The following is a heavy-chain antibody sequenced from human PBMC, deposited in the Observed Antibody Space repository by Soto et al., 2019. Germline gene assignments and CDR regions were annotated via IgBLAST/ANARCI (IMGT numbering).Heavy chain of an antibody. J-gene: IGHJ6*02. CDR1: GFTFSSYS. CDR3: ARGGGYSGYDSPHYYYYGMDV. D-gene: IGHD5-12*01. Sequence: GGSLRLSCAASGFTFSSYSMNWVRQAPGKGLEWVSSISSSSSYIYYADSVKGRFTISRDNAKNSLYLQMNSLRAEDTAVYYCARGGGYSGYDSPHYYYYGMDVWGQGTTVTVSS. CDR2: ISSSSSYI. V-gene: IGHV3-21*01.